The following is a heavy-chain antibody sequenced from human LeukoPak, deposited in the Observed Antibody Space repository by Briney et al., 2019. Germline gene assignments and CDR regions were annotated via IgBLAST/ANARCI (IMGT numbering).Heavy chain of an antibody. V-gene: IGHV3-30-3*01. J-gene: IGHJ4*02. CDR2: ISYDGSDK. D-gene: IGHD3-22*01. Sequence: PGRSLRLSCAASGFTFSSYAMHWVRQAPGKGLEWVAVISYDGSDKYYADSVKGRFTISRDNSKNTLYLQMNSLRAEDTAIYYCASSSGYYYRSIDYWGQGTLVTVSS. CDR3: ASSSGYYYRSIDY. CDR1: GFTFSSYA.